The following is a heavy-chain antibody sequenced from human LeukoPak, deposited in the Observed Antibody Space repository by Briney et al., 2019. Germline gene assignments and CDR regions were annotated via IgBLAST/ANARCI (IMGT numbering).Heavy chain of an antibody. CDR1: GFTFSNYA. CDR2: ISGSGGST. D-gene: IGHD6-19*01. Sequence: TGGSLRLSCAASGFTFSNYAMTWVRRAPGKGLEWVSLISGSGGSTYYADSVKGRFTISRDNSKNTLYLQMNSLRAEDTAVYYCAKGARNSSGWYEYFQHWGQGTLVTVSS. J-gene: IGHJ1*01. V-gene: IGHV3-23*01. CDR3: AKGARNSSGWYEYFQH.